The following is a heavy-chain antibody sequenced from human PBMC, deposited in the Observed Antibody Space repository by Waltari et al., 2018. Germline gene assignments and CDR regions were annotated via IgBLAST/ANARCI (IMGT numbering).Heavy chain of an antibody. V-gene: IGHV4-59*01. CDR3: ARGAFGGVIAPIDY. J-gene: IGHJ4*02. CDR2: IYYSGRT. Sequence: QVQLQESGPGLVKPSETLSLTCTVSGGSISSYYWSWLRQPPGKGLEWIGYIYYSGRTNYNPSLKSRVTISVDTSKNQCSLKLSSVTAADTAVYYCARGAFGGVIAPIDYWGQGTLVTVSS. CDR1: GGSISSYY. D-gene: IGHD3-16*02.